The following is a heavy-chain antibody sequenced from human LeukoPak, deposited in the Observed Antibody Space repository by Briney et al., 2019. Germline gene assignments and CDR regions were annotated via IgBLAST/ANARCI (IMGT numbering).Heavy chain of an antibody. CDR1: GGSISSGSYY. V-gene: IGHV4-61*02. J-gene: IGHJ4*02. D-gene: IGHD2-2*01. Sequence: SETLSLTCTVSGGSISSGSYYWSWIRQPAGKGLEWIGRIYTSGSTNYNPSLKSRVTISIDTSKNQFSLKLSSVTAADTALYYCARGIVPAAKYYFDYWGQGTLVTVSS. CDR3: ARGIVPAAKYYFDY. CDR2: IYTSGST.